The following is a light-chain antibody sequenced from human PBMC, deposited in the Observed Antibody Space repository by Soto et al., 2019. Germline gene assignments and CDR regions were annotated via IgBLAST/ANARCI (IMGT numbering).Light chain of an antibody. CDR3: QSYDSSLSGPL. CDR1: SSNIGAGYD. J-gene: IGLJ2*01. Sequence: QSVLTQPPSVSGAPGQRVTISCTGSSSNIGAGYDVHWYQQLPGTAPKLLIYVNSNRPSGVPDRFSGSKSGTSASLAITGLQAEDEADYYCQSYDSSLSGPLFGGGTKVTVL. V-gene: IGLV1-40*01. CDR2: VNS.